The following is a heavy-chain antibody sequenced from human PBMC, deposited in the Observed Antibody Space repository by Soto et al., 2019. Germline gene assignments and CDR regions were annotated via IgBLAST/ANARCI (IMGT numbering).Heavy chain of an antibody. J-gene: IGHJ6*02. CDR1: GGTFSSYA. CDR3: ARGGYSSTWSNLLDRSGLDV. D-gene: IGHD6-13*01. V-gene: IGHV1-69*06. CDR2: IVPLFRTT. Sequence: QVQLVQSGAEAKKPGSSVKVSCKTSGGTFSSYAISWVRQAPGQGLEWMGGIVPLFRTTNYEQKFQGRVTITADTYTYTVYMELSGLRSGDTAVYYCARGGYSSTWSNLLDRSGLDVWGQGTTGTGSS.